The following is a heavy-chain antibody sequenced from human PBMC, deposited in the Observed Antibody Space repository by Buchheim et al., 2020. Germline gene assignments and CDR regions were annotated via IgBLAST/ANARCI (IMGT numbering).Heavy chain of an antibody. V-gene: IGHV3-30*02. J-gene: IGHJ4*02. CDR3: AKTKGGEYYFDY. CDR1: GFTFSSYG. Sequence: QVQLVESGGGVVQPGRSLRLSCAASGFTFSSYGMHWVRQAPGKGLEWVAFIRYDGSNKYYADSAKGRFTISRDNSKNTLYLQMNSLGAEDTAVYYCAKTKGGEYYFDYGGQGTL. D-gene: IGHD3-16*01. CDR2: IRYDGSNK.